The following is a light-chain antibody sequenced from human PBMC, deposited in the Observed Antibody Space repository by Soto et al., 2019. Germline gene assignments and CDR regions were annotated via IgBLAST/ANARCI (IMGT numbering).Light chain of an antibody. V-gene: IGKV3-20*01. Sequence: EIVLTQSPGTLSLSPGERATLSCRASQSVSSSYLAWYQQKPGQAPRLLIYGASSRATGIPDRFSGSGSGTDFTLTISRREPEDFAVYYGQQYGSSLFTFGPGTKVSIK. CDR1: QSVSSSY. CDR2: GAS. CDR3: QQYGSSLFT. J-gene: IGKJ3*01.